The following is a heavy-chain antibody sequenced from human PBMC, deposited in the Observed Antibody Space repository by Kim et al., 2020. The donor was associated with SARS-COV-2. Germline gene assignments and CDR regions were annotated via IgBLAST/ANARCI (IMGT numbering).Heavy chain of an antibody. CDR3: ARGQLWFDY. CDR2: VYYSGST. D-gene: IGHD5-18*01. CDR1: GDAIGSYY. V-gene: IGHV4-59*01. J-gene: IGHJ4*02. Sequence: CGDAIGSYYCSWIRQPPGKGLEWIGYVYYSGSTNYNPSRKRRVTISVDASKNQFSLKLSSVTAADTAVYYCARGQLWFDYWGQGTLAT.